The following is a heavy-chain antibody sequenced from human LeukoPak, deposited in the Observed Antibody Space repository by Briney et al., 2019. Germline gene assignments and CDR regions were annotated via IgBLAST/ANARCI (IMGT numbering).Heavy chain of an antibody. Sequence: PGGSLRLSCAASGFSVSGYYMSWIRQSPGKGLEWISYITSSAGYTKYADSVKGRFTISKDKAKNSVALQMNSLKSEDTAVYYCARERRGNYFAFESWGQGTLVTVSS. CDR3: ARERRGNYFAFES. CDR2: ITSSAGYT. V-gene: IGHV3-11*05. D-gene: IGHD3-16*01. CDR1: GFSVSGYY. J-gene: IGHJ4*02.